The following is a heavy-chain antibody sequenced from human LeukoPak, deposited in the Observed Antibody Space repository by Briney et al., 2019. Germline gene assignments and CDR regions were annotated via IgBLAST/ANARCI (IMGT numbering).Heavy chain of an antibody. D-gene: IGHD3-22*01. CDR1: GFTFSSYS. V-gene: IGHV3-21*01. CDR3: ARDLGQYYDTSDNWFDP. J-gene: IGHJ5*02. Sequence: GGSLRLSCAASGFTFSSYSMNWVRQAPGKGLEWVSSISSSSSYIYYANSVKGRFTISRDNAKNTLNLQMNSLRAEDTAVYYCARDLGQYYDTSDNWFDPWGQGTLVTVSS. CDR2: ISSSSSYI.